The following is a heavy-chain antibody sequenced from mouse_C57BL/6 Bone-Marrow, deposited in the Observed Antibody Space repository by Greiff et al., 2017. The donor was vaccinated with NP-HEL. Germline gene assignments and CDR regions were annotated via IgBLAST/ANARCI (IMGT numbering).Heavy chain of an antibody. J-gene: IGHJ3*01. CDR1: GFTFSSYG. Sequence: EVHLVESGGDLVKPGGSLKLSCAASGFTFSSYGMSWVRQTPDKRLEWVATISSGGSYTYYPDSVKGRFTISRDNAKNTLYLQMSSLKSEDTAMYYGARHGWLLRLFAYWGQGTLVTVSA. D-gene: IGHD2-3*01. V-gene: IGHV5-6*01. CDR2: ISSGGSYT. CDR3: ARHGWLLRLFAY.